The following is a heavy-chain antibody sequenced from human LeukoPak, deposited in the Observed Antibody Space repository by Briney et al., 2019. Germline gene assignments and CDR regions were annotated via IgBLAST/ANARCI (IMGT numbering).Heavy chain of an antibody. CDR1: GGSISSSSSY. CDR2: IYYCGST. CDR3: ATLKTMLGEHNPVYYFDY. V-gene: IGHV4-39*01. D-gene: IGHD3-10*02. Sequence: SETLSATCTVSGGSISSSSSYWGWIRQPPGKGLEWIGSIYYCGSTYSNPSLKSRVTIFVDTSKNQFSLKLSSVTAADTAVYYCATLKTMLGEHNPVYYFDYWGQGTLVTVSS. J-gene: IGHJ4*02.